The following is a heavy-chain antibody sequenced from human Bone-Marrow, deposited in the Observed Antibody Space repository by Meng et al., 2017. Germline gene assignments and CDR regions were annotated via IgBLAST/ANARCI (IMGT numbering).Heavy chain of an antibody. CDR1: GYTFTGYY. CDR3: ARDLASGSYDN. D-gene: IGHD1-26*01. V-gene: IGHV1-2*02. J-gene: IGHJ4*02. CDR2: INPNSGGT. Sequence: ASVKVSCKASGYTFTGYYMHWVRQAPGQGREWMGWINPNSGGTNYAQKFQGRVTMTRDTSISTAYMELGRLRSDDTAVYYCARDLASGSYDNWGQGTLVTVSS.